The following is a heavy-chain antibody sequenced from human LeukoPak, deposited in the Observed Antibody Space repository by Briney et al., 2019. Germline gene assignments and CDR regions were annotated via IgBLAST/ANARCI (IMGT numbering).Heavy chain of an antibody. V-gene: IGHV3-30*02. CDR3: ARSEMATITGDYFNN. CDR1: GFTFSSYG. CDR2: VRYDGSNE. Sequence: GGSLRLSCAASGFTFSSYGMHWVRQAPGKGLEWVSFVRYDGSNEYYSDSVKGRFTISRDNSKNTLYLQMNSLRAEDTAVYYCARSEMATITGDYFNNWGQGSLVTVSS. D-gene: IGHD5-24*01. J-gene: IGHJ4*02.